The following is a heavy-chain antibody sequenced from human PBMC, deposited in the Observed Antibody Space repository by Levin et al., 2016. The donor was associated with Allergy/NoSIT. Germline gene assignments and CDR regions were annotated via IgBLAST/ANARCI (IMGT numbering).Heavy chain of an antibody. D-gene: IGHD2-21*01. Sequence: WIRQPPGKGLEWVGFIRSKAYGGTTEYAASVKGRFTISRDDSKSIAYLQMNSLKTEDTAVYYCTRVAIMGWDGYYFDYWGQGTLVTVSS. V-gene: IGHV3-49*02. CDR2: IRSKAYGGTT. J-gene: IGHJ4*02. CDR3: TRVAIMGWDGYYFDY.